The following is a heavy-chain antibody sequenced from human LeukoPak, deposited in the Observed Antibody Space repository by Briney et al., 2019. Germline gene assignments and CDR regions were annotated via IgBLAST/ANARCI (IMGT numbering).Heavy chain of an antibody. Sequence: GASVKVSCKTSGYIFSDYYMHWVRQAPGQGPEWMGWINPNSGDTNYAQKFQGRVTMTRDTSISTGYMELNSLRSDDTAVYYCARGREVAGTVGYWGQGTLVTVSS. CDR3: ARGREVAGTVGY. CDR1: GYIFSDYY. J-gene: IGHJ4*02. V-gene: IGHV1-2*02. D-gene: IGHD6-19*01. CDR2: INPNSGDT.